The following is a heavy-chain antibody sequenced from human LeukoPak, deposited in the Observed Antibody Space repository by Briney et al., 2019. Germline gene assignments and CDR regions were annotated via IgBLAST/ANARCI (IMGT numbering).Heavy chain of an antibody. J-gene: IGHJ4*02. V-gene: IGHV3-30-3*01. CDR1: GFTFSSYA. D-gene: IGHD5-18*01. CDR2: ISYDGSNK. Sequence: GGSLRLSCAASGFTFSSYAMHWVRQAPGKGLEWVAVISYDGSNKYYADSVKGRFTISRDNSKSTLYLQMNSLRAEDTAVYYCARVYSYGGTNFDYWGQGTLVTVSS. CDR3: ARVYSYGGTNFDY.